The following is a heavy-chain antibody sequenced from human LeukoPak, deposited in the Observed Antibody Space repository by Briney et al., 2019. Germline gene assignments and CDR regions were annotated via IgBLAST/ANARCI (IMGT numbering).Heavy chain of an antibody. Sequence: GGSLRLSCAASGFTFSRYATTWVRQAPGKGLEWVSSISGGGVDTYYAGSVKGRFTISRDNSNDTLYLQMTGLRAEDTAVYYCAKDQDSSLSEFFGWFDSWGQGTLVTVSS. D-gene: IGHD6-19*01. J-gene: IGHJ5*01. CDR2: ISGGGVDT. V-gene: IGHV3-23*01. CDR1: GFTFSRYA. CDR3: AKDQDSSLSEFFGWFDS.